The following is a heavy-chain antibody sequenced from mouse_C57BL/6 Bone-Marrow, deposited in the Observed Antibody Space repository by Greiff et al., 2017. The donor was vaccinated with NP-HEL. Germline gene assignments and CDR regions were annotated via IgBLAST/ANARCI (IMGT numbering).Heavy chain of an antibody. CDR3: AREKNYYGSRDAMDY. CDR1: GYTFTSYW. V-gene: IGHV1-69*01. CDR2: IDPSDSYT. Sequence: QVQLQQPGAELVMPGASVKLSCKASGYTFTSYWMHWVKQRPGQGLEWIGEIDPSDSYTNYNQKFKGKSTLTVDKSSSTAYMQLSSLTSEDSAVYYCAREKNYYGSRDAMDYWGQGTSVTGSS. J-gene: IGHJ4*01. D-gene: IGHD1-1*01.